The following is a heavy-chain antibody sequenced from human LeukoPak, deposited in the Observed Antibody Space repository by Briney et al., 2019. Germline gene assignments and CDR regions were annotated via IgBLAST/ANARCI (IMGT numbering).Heavy chain of an antibody. Sequence: GGSLRLSCAASGFTFSSYSMNWVRQAPGKGLEWVSSISSSSSYIYYADSVKGRFTISRDNAKNSLYLQMNSLRAEDTAVYYCARDGEWAGNYYYYMDVWGKGTTVTVSS. CDR2: ISSSSSYI. V-gene: IGHV3-21*01. J-gene: IGHJ6*03. CDR3: ARDGEWAGNYYYYMDV. CDR1: GFTFSSYS. D-gene: IGHD3-10*01.